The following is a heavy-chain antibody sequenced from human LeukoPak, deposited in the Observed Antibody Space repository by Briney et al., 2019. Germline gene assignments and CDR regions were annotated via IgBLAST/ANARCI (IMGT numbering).Heavy chain of an antibody. CDR1: GFIFSHYT. D-gene: IGHD2-21*01. CDR2: INGSGDAT. Sequence: GGSLRLSCAASGFIFSHYTMTWVRQAPGKGLEWVSSINGSGDATKYADSVMGRFTISRDNSKNTVSLQMNSLRAEDTAAYYCAKSDCGSDGCKLLNYWGQGTLVTASS. J-gene: IGHJ4*02. V-gene: IGHV3-23*01. CDR3: AKSDCGSDGCKLLNY.